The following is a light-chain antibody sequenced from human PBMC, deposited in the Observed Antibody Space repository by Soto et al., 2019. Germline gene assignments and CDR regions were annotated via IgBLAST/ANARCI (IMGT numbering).Light chain of an antibody. CDR3: SSYTSSSTLV. CDR1: SSDVGGYNY. V-gene: IGLV2-14*01. CDR2: EVS. Sequence: ALTQPASVSGSPGQSITISYTGTSSDVGGYNYVSWYQQHPGKAPKLMIYEVSNRPSGVSNRFSGSKSGNTASLTISGLQAEDEADYYCSSYTSSSTLVFGTGTKVTVL. J-gene: IGLJ1*01.